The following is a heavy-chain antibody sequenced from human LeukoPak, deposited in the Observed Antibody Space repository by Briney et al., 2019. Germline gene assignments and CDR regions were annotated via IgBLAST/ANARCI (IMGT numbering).Heavy chain of an antibody. CDR2: IWYDGTNK. J-gene: IGHJ5*02. D-gene: IGHD3-10*01. CDR1: GFTFNNYG. V-gene: IGHV3-33*01. Sequence: HPGRSLRLSCAASGFTFNNYGMHWVRQAPGKGLEWVALIWYDGTNKYYGDSVKGRFTISRDNSKNTLYLQMNSLRAEDTAVYYCARVGMVRGVPWFDPWGQGTLVTVSS. CDR3: ARVGMVRGVPWFDP.